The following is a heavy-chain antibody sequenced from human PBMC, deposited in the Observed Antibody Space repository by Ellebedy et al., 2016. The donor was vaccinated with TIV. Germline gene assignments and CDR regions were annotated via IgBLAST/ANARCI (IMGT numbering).Heavy chain of an antibody. CDR2: INSDGTST. J-gene: IGHJ6*02. D-gene: IGHD3-9*01. Sequence: GESLKISCAASGCTLSLYWMHWVRQSPGTGLVWVSRINSDGTSTNYAVSVKGRFTISRDNAKNTLYLQMHSLRVEDTAVYYCARGHFDLSPLDIWGQGTTVTVSS. V-gene: IGHV3-74*01. CDR1: GCTLSLYW. CDR3: ARGHFDLSPLDI.